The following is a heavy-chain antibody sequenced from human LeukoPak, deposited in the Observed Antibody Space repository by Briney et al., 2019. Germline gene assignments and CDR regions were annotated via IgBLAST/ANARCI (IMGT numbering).Heavy chain of an antibody. Sequence: ASVKVSCKASGYTFTGYYMHWVRQAPGQGLEWMGWISAYNGHTKYAQKVQGRVTMTRDTSTSTAYMELRSLRSDDTAVYYCARDGHRRYHYGSSGREDAFDIWGQGTMVTVSS. CDR2: ISAYNGHT. J-gene: IGHJ3*02. CDR1: GYTFTGYY. V-gene: IGHV1-18*04. CDR3: ARDGHRRYHYGSSGREDAFDI. D-gene: IGHD3-22*01.